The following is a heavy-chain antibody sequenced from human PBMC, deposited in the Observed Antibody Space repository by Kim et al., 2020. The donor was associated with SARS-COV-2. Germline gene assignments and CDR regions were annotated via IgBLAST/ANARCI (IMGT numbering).Heavy chain of an antibody. J-gene: IGHJ4*02. D-gene: IGHD6-13*01. CDR1: GFTFSSYG. CDR3: ARDLGIAAAETGDY. V-gene: IGHV3-33*01. CDR2: IWYDGSNK. Sequence: GGSLRLSCAASGFTFSSYGMHWVRQAPGKGLEWVAVIWYDGSNKYYADSVKGRFTISRDNSKNTLYLQMNSLRAEDTALYYCARDLGIAAAETGDYWGQGTLVTVSS.